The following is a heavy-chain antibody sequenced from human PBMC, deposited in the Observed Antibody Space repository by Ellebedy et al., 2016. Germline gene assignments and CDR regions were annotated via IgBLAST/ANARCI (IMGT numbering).Heavy chain of an antibody. D-gene: IGHD4-17*01. CDR3: YYGHYSGS. V-gene: IGHV3-23*01. Sequence: GESLKISXAASGFTFSSYSMNWVRQAPGGGLEWISTISGGGDTTVSADSVKGRFTISRDNFRNTLYLQMNSLRAEDTAVYYCYYGHYSGSWGQGTLVTVSS. CDR2: ISGGGDTT. J-gene: IGHJ4*02. CDR1: GFTFSSYS.